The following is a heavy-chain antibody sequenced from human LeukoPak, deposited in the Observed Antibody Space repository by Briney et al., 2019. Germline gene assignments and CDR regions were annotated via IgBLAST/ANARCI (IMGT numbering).Heavy chain of an antibody. CDR1: GGSISSSSYY. Sequence: SETLSLTCTVSGGSISSSSYYWGWIRQPPGKGLEWIGSIYYSGSTYYNPSLKSRVTISVGTSKNQFSLKLSSVTAADTAVYYCARQGPIVVVENWFDPWGQGTLVTVSS. CDR2: IYYSGST. CDR3: ARQGPIVVVENWFDP. V-gene: IGHV4-39*01. J-gene: IGHJ5*02. D-gene: IGHD3-22*01.